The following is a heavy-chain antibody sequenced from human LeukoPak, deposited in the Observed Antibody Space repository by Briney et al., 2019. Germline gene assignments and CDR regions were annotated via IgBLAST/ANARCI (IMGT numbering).Heavy chain of an antibody. CDR2: TSGNGVKT. CDR1: GFLFSTYA. V-gene: IGHV3-23*01. Sequence: GALRLSCAASGFLFSTYALSWVRQAPGKGLEWVSATSGNGVKTYYADSVKGRFTISRDNSKNTLYLQMNSLRAEDTAVYYCAKDAGWPFDYWGQGTLVTVSS. CDR3: AKDAGWPFDY. J-gene: IGHJ4*02. D-gene: IGHD6-19*01.